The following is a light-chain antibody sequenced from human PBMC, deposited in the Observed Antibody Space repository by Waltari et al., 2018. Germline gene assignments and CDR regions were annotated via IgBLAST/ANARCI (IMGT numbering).Light chain of an antibody. CDR2: DAS. CDR1: QSVSRY. V-gene: IGKV3-20*01. CDR3: QKYLSLPAT. J-gene: IGKJ1*01. Sequence: ELVLTQSPGPLSLSRGERATHSCRASQSVSRYLAWYQQKPGEAPRLLIYDASTRATGVPDRFSGSGSWTAFSLTISRLEPEDFAVYYCQKYLSLPATFGQGTKVEVK.